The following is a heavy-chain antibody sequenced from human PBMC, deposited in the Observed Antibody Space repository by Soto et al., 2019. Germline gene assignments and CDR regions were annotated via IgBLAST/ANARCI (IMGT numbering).Heavy chain of an antibody. J-gene: IGHJ6*02. CDR1: GFTLSDNY. V-gene: IGHV3-72*01. Sequence: GSLRLSRAGSGFTLSDNYIEWVHQAPGNGLEWVGRSRDKAQGSSTAYAASVKGRFATSRDESKNSVYLQMQSLKTEDTAVYYCARDYEYSRWFFSYAYGMDVWGQGTTVTVSS. CDR3: ARDYEYSRWFFSYAYGMDV. D-gene: IGHD6-6*01. CDR2: SRDKAQGSST.